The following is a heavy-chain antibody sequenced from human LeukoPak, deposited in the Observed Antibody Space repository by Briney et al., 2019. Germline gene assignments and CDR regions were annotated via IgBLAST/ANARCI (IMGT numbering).Heavy chain of an antibody. J-gene: IGHJ4*02. D-gene: IGHD6-19*01. CDR3: ASSGAVAAPPGY. CDR2: ISYDESNK. Sequence: GGSLRLSCAASGFTFSSYAMHWVRQAPGKGLEWVAVISYDESNKYYADSVKGRFTISKDNSKNTLYVQMNSLRAEDTAVYYCASSGAVAAPPGYWGQGTLVTVSS. CDR1: GFTFSSYA. V-gene: IGHV3-30-3*01.